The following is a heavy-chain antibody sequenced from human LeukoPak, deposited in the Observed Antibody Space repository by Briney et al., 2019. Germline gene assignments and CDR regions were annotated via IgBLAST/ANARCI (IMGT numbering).Heavy chain of an antibody. CDR1: GGSFSGYY. CDR2: INHSGST. J-gene: IGHJ3*02. Sequence: KTSETLSLTCAVYGGSFSGYYWSWIRQPPGKGLEWIGEINHSGSTNYNPSLKSRVTISVDTSKNQFSLKLSSVTAADTAVYYCAREAGITMVRGVSHDAFDIWGQGTVVTVSS. CDR3: AREAGITMVRGVSHDAFDI. V-gene: IGHV4-34*01. D-gene: IGHD3-10*01.